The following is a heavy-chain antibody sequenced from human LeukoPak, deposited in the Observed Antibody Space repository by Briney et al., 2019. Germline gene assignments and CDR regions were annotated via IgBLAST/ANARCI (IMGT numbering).Heavy chain of an antibody. CDR2: IWYDGSNK. CDR1: GFTFSSYG. Sequence: GGSLRLSCAASGFTFSSYGMHWVRQAPGKGLEWVAVIWYDGSNKYCADSVKGRFTMSRDNSKNTLYLQMNSLRAEDTAVYYCAKDDYGGNSGFDYWGQGTLVTVSS. J-gene: IGHJ4*02. V-gene: IGHV3-33*06. CDR3: AKDDYGGNSGFDY. D-gene: IGHD4-23*01.